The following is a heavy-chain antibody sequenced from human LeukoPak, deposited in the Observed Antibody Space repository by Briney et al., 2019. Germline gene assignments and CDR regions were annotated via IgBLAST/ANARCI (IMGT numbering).Heavy chain of an antibody. J-gene: IGHJ3*02. D-gene: IGHD3-22*01. V-gene: IGHV4-59*01. CDR3: ARVYYYDSSGYYGSAFDI. CDR1: GGSISSYY. CDR2: IYYSGST. Sequence: SETLSLTCTVSGGSISSYYWSWIRQPPGKGLEWIGYIYYSGSTNYNPSLKSRVTISVDTSKNQFSLKLSSVTAADTAVHYCARVYYYDSSGYYGSAFDIWGQGTMVTVSS.